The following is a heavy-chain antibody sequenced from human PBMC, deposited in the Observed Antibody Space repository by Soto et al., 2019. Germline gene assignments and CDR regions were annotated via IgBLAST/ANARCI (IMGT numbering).Heavy chain of an antibody. V-gene: IGHV4-30-4*01. D-gene: IGHD3-16*01. CDR3: ARVADQGGEY. CDR2: IYYSGST. Sequence: SETLSLTCTFSVVSISSGDYYWSWIRQPPGKGLEWIGYIYYSGSTYYNPSLKSRVTISVDTSKNQFSLKLSSVTAADTAVYYCARVADQGGEYWGQATLVTVSS. CDR1: VVSISSGDYY. J-gene: IGHJ4*02.